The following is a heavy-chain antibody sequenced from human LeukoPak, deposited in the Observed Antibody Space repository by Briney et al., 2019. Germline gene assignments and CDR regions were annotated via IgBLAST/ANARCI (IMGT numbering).Heavy chain of an antibody. CDR3: VQTTGWPGFDY. D-gene: IGHD1-1*01. CDR1: GVSINRFY. J-gene: IGHJ4*02. CDR2: IYSGVPT. Sequence: SETLSLTCTTSGVSINRFYWSWVRQPPGKGLQWIGNIYSGVPTYFNPSLKSRVTISVDTSKNQFSLNLTSVTAADTAMYYCVQTTGWPGFDYWGQGILVTVSS. V-gene: IGHV4-4*09.